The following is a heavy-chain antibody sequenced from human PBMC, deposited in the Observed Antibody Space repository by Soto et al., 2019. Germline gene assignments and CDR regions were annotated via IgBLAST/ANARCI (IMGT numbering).Heavy chain of an antibody. CDR1: GYTFTSYD. V-gene: IGHV1-8*01. CDR2: MNPNSGNT. CDR3: ARGREDIVVVPAAIRVYYYYYYMDV. D-gene: IGHD2-2*01. Sequence: AASVKVSCKASGYTFTSYDINWVRQATGQGLEWMGWMNPNSGNTGYAQKFQGRVTMTRNTSISTAYMELSSLRSEDTAVYYCARGREDIVVVPAAIRVYYYYYYMDVWGKGTTVTVSS. J-gene: IGHJ6*03.